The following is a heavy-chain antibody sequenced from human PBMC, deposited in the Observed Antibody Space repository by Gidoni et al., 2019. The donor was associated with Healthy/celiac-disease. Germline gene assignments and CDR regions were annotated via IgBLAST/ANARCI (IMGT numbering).Heavy chain of an antibody. CDR2: INGDGSST. J-gene: IGHJ4*02. V-gene: IGHV3-74*01. CDR1: GLTFRRYW. Sequence: EVQLVESGGGLVQPGGSLRLSCAASGLTFRRYWMHWVRQAPGKGLIWVSLINGDGSSTTYADSVKGRFTISRDNAKNTLFLQMNSLRAEDTAVYYCARDDYDYVWGSYELDSWGQGTLVTVSS. CDR3: ARDDYDYVWGSYELDS. D-gene: IGHD3-16*01.